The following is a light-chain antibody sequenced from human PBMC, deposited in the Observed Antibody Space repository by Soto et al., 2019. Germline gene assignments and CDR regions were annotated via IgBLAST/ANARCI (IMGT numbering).Light chain of an antibody. CDR1: GSDIGNYNY. J-gene: IGLJ1*01. V-gene: IGLV2-14*01. CDR2: EVS. CDR3: NSHTSSNTRV. Sequence: QSLLTHPASVSGSPGQSVTISCTGTGSDIGNYNYVSWYQQHPGKAPKLMIYEVSNRPSGVSNRFSGSKSGNTASLTISGLQADDEADYYCNSHTSSNTRVFGTGTKVTGL.